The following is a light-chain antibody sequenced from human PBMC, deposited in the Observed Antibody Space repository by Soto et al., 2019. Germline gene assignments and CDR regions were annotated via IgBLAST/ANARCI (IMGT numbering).Light chain of an antibody. CDR3: MQATHWPWT. Sequence: DVVMTQSPLSLPVTLGQPASISCRSSQSLVSSNGNTFLIWFQQRPGHSPRRLIYKVSNRDFAVPDRFTGSGSGTDFTLEISRVEAEDVGVYYCMQATHWPWTFGQGTKVEIK. V-gene: IGKV2-30*01. CDR2: KVS. J-gene: IGKJ1*01. CDR1: QSLVSSNGNTF.